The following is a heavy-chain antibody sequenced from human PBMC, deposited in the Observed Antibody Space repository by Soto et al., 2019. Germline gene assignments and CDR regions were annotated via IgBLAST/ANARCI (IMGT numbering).Heavy chain of an antibody. V-gene: IGHV3-73*01. Sequence: GGSMRLSCAASGFRFSGSDMHWVRQASGEGLEWVGRIKTKTESYATALAASVKGRFSMSRDDSKNTAYLEMNSLKTEDTAVYYCTRRDCSGGNCYSDFDFWGQGALVTVSS. CDR1: GFRFSGSD. D-gene: IGHD2-15*01. CDR3: TRRDCSGGNCYSDFDF. CDR2: IKTKTESYAT. J-gene: IGHJ4*02.